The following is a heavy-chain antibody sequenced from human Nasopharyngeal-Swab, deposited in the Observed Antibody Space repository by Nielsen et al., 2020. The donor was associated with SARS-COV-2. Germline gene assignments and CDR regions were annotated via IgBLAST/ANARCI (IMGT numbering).Heavy chain of an antibody. CDR3: ARSSMAADIVYYFDY. Sequence: GESLKISCAASGFTFSSYAMSWVRQAPGKGLEWVSDISSSSSTIYYADSVKGRFTISRDNAQKSLYLQMNSLRDEDTAVYYCARSSMAADIVYYFDYWGQGALVTVSS. CDR2: ISSSSSTI. V-gene: IGHV3-48*02. D-gene: IGHD6-13*01. J-gene: IGHJ4*02. CDR1: GFTFSSYA.